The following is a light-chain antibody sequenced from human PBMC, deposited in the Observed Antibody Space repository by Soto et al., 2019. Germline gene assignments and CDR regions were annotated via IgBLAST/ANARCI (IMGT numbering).Light chain of an antibody. J-gene: IGKJ1*01. CDR3: MQGAHCPWT. Sequence: VMTQSPTSLPVPLGQPASISSRSSQSVIDSDGYTVLTWFQQRPGQSPRRLIYKGSNRESGVPDRFSGSGSGTDFILKISRVEAEDVGFYYCMQGAHCPWTFGQGTKVDIK. V-gene: IGKV2-30*01. CDR2: KGS. CDR1: QSVIDSDGYTV.